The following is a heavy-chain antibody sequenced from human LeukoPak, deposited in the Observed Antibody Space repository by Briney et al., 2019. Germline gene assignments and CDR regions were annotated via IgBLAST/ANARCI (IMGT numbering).Heavy chain of an antibody. CDR1: GGSFSGYY. V-gene: IGHV4-34*01. D-gene: IGHD4-17*01. CDR3: ARGRGYYGAYVFFY. CDR2: INHSGST. J-gene: IGHJ4*02. Sequence: PSETLSLTCAVYGGSFSGYYWSWIRQPPGKGLEWIGEINHSGSTNYNPSLKSRVTISVDTSKNQFSLKLSSVTAADTAVYYCARGRGYYGAYVFFYWGQGTLVTASS.